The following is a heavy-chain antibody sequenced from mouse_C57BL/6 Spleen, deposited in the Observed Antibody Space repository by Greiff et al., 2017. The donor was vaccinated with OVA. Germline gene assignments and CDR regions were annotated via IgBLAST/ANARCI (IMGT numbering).Heavy chain of an antibody. V-gene: IGHV5-4*03. CDR3: ARVRTYGGYFDV. Sequence: EVMLVESGGGLVKPGGSLKLSCAASGFTFSSYAMSWVRQTPEKRLEWVATISDGGSYTYYPDNVKGRFTISRDNAKNNLYLQMSHLKSEDTAMYYCARVRTYGGYFDVWGTGTTVTVSS. J-gene: IGHJ1*03. CDR2: ISDGGSYT. D-gene: IGHD5-1*01. CDR1: GFTFSSYA.